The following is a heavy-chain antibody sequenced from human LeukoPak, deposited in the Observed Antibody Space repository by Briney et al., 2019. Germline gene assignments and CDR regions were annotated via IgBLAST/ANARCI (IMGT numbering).Heavy chain of an antibody. D-gene: IGHD3-10*01. V-gene: IGHV4-34*01. CDR1: AGSFSGYY. CDR3: AILGRQLAFDY. J-gene: IGHJ4*02. Sequence: SETLSLTCAVYAGSFSGYYWSWIRQPPGKGLEWIGEINHSGSTSYNPSLKSRVTISVDTSKNQFSLNLSSVTAADTAVYYCAILGRQLAFDYWGQGTLVTVSS. CDR2: INHSGST.